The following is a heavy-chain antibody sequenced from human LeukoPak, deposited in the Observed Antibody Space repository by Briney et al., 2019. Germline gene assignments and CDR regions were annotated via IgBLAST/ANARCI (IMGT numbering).Heavy chain of an antibody. J-gene: IGHJ4*02. CDR1: ELTFSAYT. D-gene: IGHD6-13*01. CDR2: ISGGGSST. CDR3: LKVRGVYSSSRREIDG. V-gene: IGHV3-23*01. Sequence: GGSLSFSCAASELTFSAYTMSWHRQAPGMGLEWVSTISGGGSSTYYADSVKGRFTISRDSSKSTVYVQRNCLRAEVTAVYYCLKVRGVYSSSRREIDGWGQGTLVTVSS.